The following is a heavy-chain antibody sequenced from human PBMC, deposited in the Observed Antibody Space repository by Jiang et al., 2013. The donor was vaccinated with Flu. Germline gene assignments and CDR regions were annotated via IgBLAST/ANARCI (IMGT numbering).Heavy chain of an antibody. V-gene: IGHV3-49*03. D-gene: IGHD6-19*01. Sequence: VQLVESGGGLVQPGRSLRLSCTASGFTFGDYAMSWFRQAPGKGLEWVGFIRSKAYGGTTEYAASVKGRFTISRDDSKSIAYLQMNSLKTEDTAVYYCTRDPYSSGWYLPPPFDYWGQGTLVTVSS. CDR3: TRDPYSSGWYLPPPFDY. CDR1: GFTFGDYA. J-gene: IGHJ4*02. CDR2: IRSKAYGGTT.